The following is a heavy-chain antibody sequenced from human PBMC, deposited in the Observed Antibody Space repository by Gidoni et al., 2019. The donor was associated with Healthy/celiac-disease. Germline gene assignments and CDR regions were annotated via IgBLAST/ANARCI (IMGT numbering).Heavy chain of an antibody. D-gene: IGHD3-10*01. V-gene: IGHV3-74*01. J-gene: IGHJ4*02. Sequence: EVQLVEYGGGLVQPGGSLRLSWGASGCPFSSYWMHWVRQAPGKGLVWVSRINSDGRSTSYAASVKGRFTISRDNAKNTLYLQMNSLRAEDTAVYYCARAMVRGAPDYWGQGTLVTVSS. CDR1: GCPFSSYW. CDR2: INSDGRST. CDR3: ARAMVRGAPDY.